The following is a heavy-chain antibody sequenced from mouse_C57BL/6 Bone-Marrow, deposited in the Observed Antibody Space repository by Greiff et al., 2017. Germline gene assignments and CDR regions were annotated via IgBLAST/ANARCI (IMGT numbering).Heavy chain of an antibody. CDR1: GFTFSSYA. D-gene: IGHD1-1*01. J-gene: IGHJ2*01. CDR3: GRVVASRYYFDY. Sequence: EVMLVESGGGLVKPGGSLKLSCAASGFTFSSYAMSWVRQTPEKRLEWVATISDGGSYTYYPDNVKGRFTISRDNAKNNLYLQMSHLKSEDTAMYYCGRVVASRYYFDYWGQGTTLTVSS. CDR2: ISDGGSYT. V-gene: IGHV5-4*03.